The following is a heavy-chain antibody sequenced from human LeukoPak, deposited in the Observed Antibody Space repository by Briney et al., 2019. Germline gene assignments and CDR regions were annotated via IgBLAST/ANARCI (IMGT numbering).Heavy chain of an antibody. CDR2: ISYIGST. J-gene: IGHJ6*03. V-gene: IGHV4-59*01. CDR1: GGSISNYY. CDR3: AGSYHYYMDV. Sequence: PSETLSLTCTVSGGSISNYYWSWIRQPPGKGLEWIGYISYIGSTKYNPSLKSRGTISEDTSKKQFSLKLSSVTAADTAVYYCAGSYHYYMDVWGKGTTVTVSS.